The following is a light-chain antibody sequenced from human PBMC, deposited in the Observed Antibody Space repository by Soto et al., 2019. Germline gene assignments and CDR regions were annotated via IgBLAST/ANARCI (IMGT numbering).Light chain of an antibody. CDR2: AAS. CDR3: QEYDNWPPIT. Sequence: EIVLTQSPGTLSLSPGERATLSCRASQSVAANYLAWYQQKPGQAPRLLIYAASTRATGIPARFSGSVSGTEYSLTISSLQSEDFAAYYGQEYDNWPPITFGQGTRLEIK. J-gene: IGKJ5*01. V-gene: IGKV3-15*01. CDR1: QSVAANY.